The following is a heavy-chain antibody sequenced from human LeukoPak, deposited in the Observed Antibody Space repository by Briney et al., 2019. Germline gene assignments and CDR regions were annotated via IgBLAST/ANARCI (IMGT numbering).Heavy chain of an antibody. V-gene: IGHV3-53*01. CDR2: IYNTGAT. CDR1: GFTVSDNY. J-gene: IGHJ4*02. D-gene: IGHD3-10*01. CDR3: AKFGSGNYYNFDY. Sequence: GGSLRLSCAASGFTVSDNYMTWVRQAPGKGLEWVSSIYNTGATHYAESVKGRFTISRDNSKNTLYLHMNSLRAEDTAVYYCAKFGSGNYYNFDYWGQGTLVTVSS.